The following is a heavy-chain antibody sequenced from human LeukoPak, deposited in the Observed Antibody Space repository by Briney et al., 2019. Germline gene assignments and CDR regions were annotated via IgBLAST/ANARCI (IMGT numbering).Heavy chain of an antibody. CDR3: ARGTKFSTFDIVVVPFDY. Sequence: ASVTVSCKASGYTFTGYYIHWVRQAPGQGLEWMGWINPNSGGTNCAQKFQGRVTMTRDTSISTAYMELSRLRSDDTAVYYCARGTKFSTFDIVVVPFDYWGQGTLVTVSS. J-gene: IGHJ4*02. V-gene: IGHV1-2*02. D-gene: IGHD2-2*01. CDR1: GYTFTGYY. CDR2: INPNSGGT.